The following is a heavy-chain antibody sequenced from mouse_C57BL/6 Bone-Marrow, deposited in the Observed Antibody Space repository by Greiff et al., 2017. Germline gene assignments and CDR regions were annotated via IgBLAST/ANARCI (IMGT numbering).Heavy chain of an antibody. V-gene: IGHV1-85*01. J-gene: IGHJ3*01. CDR1: GYTFTSYD. D-gene: IGHD1-1*01. CDR3: ARAFYYYGSSWFAY. CDR2: IYPRDGST. Sequence: QVQLQQSGPELVKPGASVKLSCKASGYTFTSYDINWVKQRPGQGLEWIGWIYPRDGSTKYNEKFKGKATLTVDTSSSTAYMELHSLTSEDSAVYFCARAFYYYGSSWFAYWGQGTLVTVSA.